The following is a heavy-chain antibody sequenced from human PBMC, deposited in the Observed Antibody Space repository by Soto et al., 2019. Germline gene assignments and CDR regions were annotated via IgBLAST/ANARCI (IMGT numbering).Heavy chain of an antibody. Sequence: EVQLVESGGGLVQPGGSLRLSCAASGFTFSSYWMYWVRQAPGKGLVWVSRINSDGSSTRYADSVKGRFTISRDNAKNTLYLQMNSLRAEDTAVYYCVRDYGSYFVFDHWGQGTLVTVSS. J-gene: IGHJ4*02. V-gene: IGHV3-74*01. CDR3: VRDYGSYFVFDH. CDR2: INSDGSST. CDR1: GFTFSSYW. D-gene: IGHD1-26*01.